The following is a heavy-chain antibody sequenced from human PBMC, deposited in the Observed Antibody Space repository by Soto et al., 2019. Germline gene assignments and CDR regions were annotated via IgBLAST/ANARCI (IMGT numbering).Heavy chain of an antibody. V-gene: IGHV3-73*01. Sequence: EVQLVESGGGLVQPGGSLKLSCAASGFALSDSAVHWVRQASGKGLEWVGRSRSKANTYATAYDESVNGRFTISRDESMNTAYLQMNSLKTEDTAVYYCSSVRSYCSGGTCPQSQPPFDYWGQGTLVTVSS. CDR3: SSVRSYCSGGTCPQSQPPFDY. D-gene: IGHD2-15*01. CDR1: GFALSDSA. J-gene: IGHJ4*02. CDR2: SRSKANTYAT.